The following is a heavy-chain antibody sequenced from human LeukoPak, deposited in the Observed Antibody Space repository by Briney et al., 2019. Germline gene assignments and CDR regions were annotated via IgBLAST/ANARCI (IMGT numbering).Heavy chain of an antibody. CDR2: IYYSGST. CDR3: ARRNSGSWRMNY. J-gene: IGHJ4*02. CDR1: GFTFSSYA. D-gene: IGHD3-10*01. V-gene: IGHV4-39*01. Sequence: GSLRLSCAASGFTFSSYAMSWIRQPPGKGLEWIGSIYYSGSTYYNPSLTSRVTISVDTSKNQFSLRLSSVTAADTAVYYCARRNSGSWRMNYWGQGTLVTVSS.